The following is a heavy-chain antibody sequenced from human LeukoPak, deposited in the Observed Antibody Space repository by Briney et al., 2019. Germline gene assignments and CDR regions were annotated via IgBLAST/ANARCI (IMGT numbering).Heavy chain of an antibody. D-gene: IGHD6-13*01. CDR2: INHSGST. CDR3: ARATTGYSSSWYQTNYAFDI. V-gene: IGHV4-34*01. Sequence: SETLSLTCAVYGGSFSGYYWSWIRQPPGKGLEWIGEINHSGSTNYNPSLKSRVTISVDTSKNQFSLKLSSVTAADTAVYYCARATTGYSSSWYQTNYAFDIWGQGTMDTVSS. CDR1: GGSFSGYY. J-gene: IGHJ3*02.